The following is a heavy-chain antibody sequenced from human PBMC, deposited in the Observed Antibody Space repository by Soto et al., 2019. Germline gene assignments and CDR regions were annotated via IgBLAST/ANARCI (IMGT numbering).Heavy chain of an antibody. Sequence: QMQVVQSGPEVKEPGTSVKVSCKTSGFSFSNSAVQWVRQARGQRLEWIGWIIVGSGVTKYTQELQERLTISRDMSSNTAYMELRSLRSEDTAVYYCARGALLRFLEWLLPFDYWGQGTLVTVSS. J-gene: IGHJ4*02. CDR2: IIVGSGVT. CDR3: ARGALLRFLEWLLPFDY. V-gene: IGHV1-58*01. D-gene: IGHD3-3*01. CDR1: GFSFSNSA.